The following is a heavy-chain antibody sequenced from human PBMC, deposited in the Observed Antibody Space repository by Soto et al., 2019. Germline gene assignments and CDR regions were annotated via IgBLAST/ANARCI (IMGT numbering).Heavy chain of an antibody. J-gene: IGHJ4*02. CDR1: GFTFSGFA. CDR3: ERDYCSSTTCSDDF. V-gene: IGHV3-30*03. CDR2: ISYDGTYK. Sequence: QVQLVESGGGVVQPGRSLRLSCAASGFTFSGFAMHWVRQAPGKGLEWVAIISYDGTYKNYADSVKGRVTISRDNGKNTLYLQMNSLRVEDTAVYYCERDYCSSTTCSDDFWGQGTLVTVSS. D-gene: IGHD2-2*01.